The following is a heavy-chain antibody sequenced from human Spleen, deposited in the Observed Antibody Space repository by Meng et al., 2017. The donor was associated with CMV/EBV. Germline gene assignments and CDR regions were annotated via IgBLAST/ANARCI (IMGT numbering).Heavy chain of an antibody. CDR3: ARGGGIAAAGTFDY. V-gene: IGHV1-69*10. D-gene: IGHD6-13*01. J-gene: IGHJ4*02. CDR2: IIFILGVT. Sequence: QVQGMQSWAEGKNPGSSVKVSAQGSGGPSTNFVVGWVRQAPGKGLEWMGDIIFILGVTNYTQNLQGRVTITADTFTDTAYMELSSLRSEDTAVYYWARGGGIAAAGTFDYWGQGTLVTVSS. CDR1: GGPSTNFV.